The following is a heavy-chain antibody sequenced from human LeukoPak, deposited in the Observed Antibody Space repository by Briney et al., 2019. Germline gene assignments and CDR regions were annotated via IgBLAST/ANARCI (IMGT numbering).Heavy chain of an antibody. D-gene: IGHD3-16*01. J-gene: IGHJ4*02. V-gene: IGHV4-30-2*01. CDR3: ARVSESYAFFDY. Sequence: PSETLSLTCTVSGGSISSGGYYWSWIRQPPGKGLEWIGYIYHSGSTYYNPSLKSRVTISVDRSKNQFSLKLSSVTAADTAVYYCARVSESYAFFDYWGQGTLVTVSS. CDR2: IYHSGST. CDR1: GGSISSGGYY.